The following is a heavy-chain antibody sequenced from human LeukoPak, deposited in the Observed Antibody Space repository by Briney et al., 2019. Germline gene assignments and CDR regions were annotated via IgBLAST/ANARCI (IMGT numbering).Heavy chain of an antibody. D-gene: IGHD5-12*01. J-gene: IGHJ4*02. V-gene: IGHV3-30*04. Sequence: GRSLRLSCAASGFTFSSYAMHWVRQAPGKGLEWVSVVSFGGSDKYYADSVKGRFTISRDNSKDTLYLQMNSLRAEDTAVYYCARNENSGWGYFDYWGQGTLVTVSS. CDR1: GFTFSSYA. CDR2: VSFGGSDK. CDR3: ARNENSGWGYFDY.